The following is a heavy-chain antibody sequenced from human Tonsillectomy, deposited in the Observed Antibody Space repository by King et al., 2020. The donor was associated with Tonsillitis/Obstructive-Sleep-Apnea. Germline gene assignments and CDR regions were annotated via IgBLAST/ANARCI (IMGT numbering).Heavy chain of an antibody. CDR1: GDSISSDVYY. D-gene: IGHD6-13*01. CDR3: ASERWSQDYYYYYYLDV. Sequence: QLQESGPGLVKPSENLSLTCFVSGDSISSDVYYWGWIRQPPGKGLEWIASIYYSGSTYYNPSLKSRVTISADTSKNQFSLKLSSVTAADTAVYYCASERWSQDYYYYYYLDVWGKGTTVTVSS. CDR2: IYYSGST. J-gene: IGHJ6*03. V-gene: IGHV4-39*01.